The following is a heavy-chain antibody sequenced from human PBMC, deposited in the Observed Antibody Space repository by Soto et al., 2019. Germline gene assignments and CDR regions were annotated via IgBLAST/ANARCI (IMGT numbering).Heavy chain of an antibody. V-gene: IGHV3-53*01. CDR2: IYSVGCT. J-gene: IGHJ6*02. CDR3: AIDGVGAVAASHFYGMDV. D-gene: IGHD2-15*01. Sequence: GGSLRLSCAASGFTVSSSYMNWGRQAPGKGLEWVSVIYSVGCTYYAASVKGRFIISRENSNNTLYLQMNSLRAEDTVVYYCAIDGVGAVAASHFYGMDVWGHGITVTVSS. CDR1: GFTVSSSY.